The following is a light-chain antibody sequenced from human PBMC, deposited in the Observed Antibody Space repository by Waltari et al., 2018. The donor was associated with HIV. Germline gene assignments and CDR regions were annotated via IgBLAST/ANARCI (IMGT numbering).Light chain of an antibody. CDR3: QQYISYPFT. J-gene: IGKJ4*01. V-gene: IGKV1-5*03. CDR1: ESVSSS. CDR2: RAS. Sequence: DIQMTQSTSSLSASVGDRVTITCRASESVSSSLAWYQQKPGKAPNLLIYRASTFESGVPSRFSGSGSGTEFTLTISSLQPDDFATYYCQQYISYPFTFGGGTKVEIK.